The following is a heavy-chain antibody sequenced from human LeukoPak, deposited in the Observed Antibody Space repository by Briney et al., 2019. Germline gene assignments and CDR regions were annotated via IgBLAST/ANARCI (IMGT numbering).Heavy chain of an antibody. CDR3: ARDGYPFDY. Sequence: SETLSLTCTVSGGSISSYYWSWIRQPPGKGPEWIGYIYYSGSTNYNPSLKSRVTISVDTSKNQFSLKLSSVTAADTAVYYCARDGYPFDYWGQGTLVTVSS. D-gene: IGHD5-12*01. V-gene: IGHV4-59*12. J-gene: IGHJ4*02. CDR1: GGSISSYY. CDR2: IYYSGST.